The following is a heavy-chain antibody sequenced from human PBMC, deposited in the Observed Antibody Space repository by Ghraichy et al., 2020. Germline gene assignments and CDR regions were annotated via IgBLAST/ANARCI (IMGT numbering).Heavy chain of an antibody. CDR3: AVMVVAATYDYYYYGMDV. V-gene: IGHV4-4*07. J-gene: IGHJ6*02. D-gene: IGHD2-15*01. CDR1: GGSISSYY. CDR2: IYTSGST. Sequence: SETLSLTCTVSGGSISSYYWSWIRQPAGKGLEWIGRIYTSGSTNYNPSLKSRVTMSVDTSKNQFSLKLSSVTAADTAVYYCAVMVVAATYDYYYYGMDVWGQGTTVTVSS.